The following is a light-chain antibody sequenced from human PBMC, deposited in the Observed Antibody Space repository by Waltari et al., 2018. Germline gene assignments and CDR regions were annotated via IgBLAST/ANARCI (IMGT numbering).Light chain of an antibody. CDR2: DAP. J-gene: IGKJ1*01. CDR3: HQYNNWPPWT. CDR1: QSVSSN. Sequence: EIVLPQSAGTLSVSPGERATLSCRARQSVSSNLAWYQQKPGQVPRLLIYDAPTRATGIPARFSGSGSGKDFTLTISSLQSEDFAVYYCHQYNNWPPWTFGQGTKVEVK. V-gene: IGKV3-15*01.